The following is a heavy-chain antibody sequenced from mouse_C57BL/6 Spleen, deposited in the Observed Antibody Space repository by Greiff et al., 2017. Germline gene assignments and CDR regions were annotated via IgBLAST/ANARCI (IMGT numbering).Heavy chain of an antibody. V-gene: IGHV5-9-1*02. CDR1: GFTFSSYA. Sequence: EVQGVESGEGLVKPGGSLKLSCAASGFTFSSYAMSWVRQTPEKRLEWVAYISSGGDYIYYADTVKGRFTISRDNARNTLYLQMSSLKSEDTAMYDCTREVITTVVFDVWGTGTTVTVSS. CDR2: ISSGGDYI. D-gene: IGHD1-1*01. J-gene: IGHJ1*03. CDR3: TREVITTVVFDV.